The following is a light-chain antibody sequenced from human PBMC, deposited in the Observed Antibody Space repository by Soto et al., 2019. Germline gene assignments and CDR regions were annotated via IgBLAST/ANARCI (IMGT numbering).Light chain of an antibody. Sequence: AIQMTQSPSSLSASVGDRVTITCRASQGIRNDLGWYQQKPGKAPKLLISAASSLQSGVTSRFSGSGSGTDFTLTISSLQPEDFATYYCLQDYNYPWTFGQGTKVEIK. CDR1: QGIRND. J-gene: IGKJ1*01. CDR2: AAS. V-gene: IGKV1-6*01. CDR3: LQDYNYPWT.